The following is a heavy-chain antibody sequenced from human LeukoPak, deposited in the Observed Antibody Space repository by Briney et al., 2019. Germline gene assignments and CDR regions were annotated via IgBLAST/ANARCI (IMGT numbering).Heavy chain of an antibody. CDR2: ISGSGGST. J-gene: IGHJ4*02. D-gene: IGHD5-18*01. Sequence: GGSLRLSCAASGFTFSSYAMSWVRQAPGKGLEWASAISGSGGSTYYADSVKGRFTISRDNSKNTLYLQMNSLRAEDTAVYYCAKDAKVVDTAMVLIDYWGQGTLVTVSS. CDR3: AKDAKVVDTAMVLIDY. V-gene: IGHV3-23*01. CDR1: GFTFSSYA.